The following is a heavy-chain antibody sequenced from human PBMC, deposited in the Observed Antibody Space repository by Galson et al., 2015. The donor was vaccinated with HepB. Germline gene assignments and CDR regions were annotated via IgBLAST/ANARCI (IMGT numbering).Heavy chain of an antibody. D-gene: IGHD3-10*01. CDR2: IIPILGIA. V-gene: IGHV1-69*04. J-gene: IGHJ4*02. CDR3: ASVARANYYGSGRLDY. CDR1: GGTFSSYA. Sequence: SVKVSCKASGGTFSSYAISWVRQAPGQGLEWMGRIIPILGIANYAQKFQGRVTITADKSTSTAYMELGSLRSEDTAVYYCASVARANYYGSGRLDYWGQGTLVTVSS.